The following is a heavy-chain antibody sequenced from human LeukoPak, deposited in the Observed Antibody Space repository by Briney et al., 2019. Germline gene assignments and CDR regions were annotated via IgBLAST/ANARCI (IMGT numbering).Heavy chain of an antibody. CDR2: ISSNGGST. J-gene: IGHJ4*02. V-gene: IGHV3-64*01. CDR1: GFTFSSYA. Sequence: PGGSLRLSCAASGFTFSSYAMHWVRQAPGKGLEYVSAISSNGGSTYYANSVKGRFTISRDNSKNTLYLQMGSLRAEDMAVYYCARVRSEVDGDYDGFDYWGQGTLVTVSS. CDR3: ARVRSEVDGDYDGFDY. D-gene: IGHD4-17*01.